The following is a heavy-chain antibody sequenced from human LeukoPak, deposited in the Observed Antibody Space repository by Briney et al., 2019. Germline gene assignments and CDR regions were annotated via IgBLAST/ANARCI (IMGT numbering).Heavy chain of an antibody. D-gene: IGHD3-10*01. J-gene: IGHJ4*02. V-gene: IGHV2-5*02. CDR3: AHRQSYGFDS. Sequence: SGPALVKPTQTLTLTCTFSGFSLSTSGVGVGWIRQPPGKALEWLALIYWDDDKRYRPSLKTRLTITKDTSRNQVVLTMTNMDPVDTATYYCAHRQSYGFDSWGQGTLVTVSS. CDR1: GFSLSTSGVG. CDR2: IYWDDDK.